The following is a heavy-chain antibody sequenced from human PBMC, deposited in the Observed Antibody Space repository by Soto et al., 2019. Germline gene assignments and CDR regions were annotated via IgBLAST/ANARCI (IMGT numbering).Heavy chain of an antibody. CDR1: GFTFSNYA. V-gene: IGHV3-53*01. J-gene: IGHJ1*01. CDR3: ARDRVESGYPEYFQH. D-gene: IGHD3-22*01. Sequence: GGSLRLSCAASGFTFSNYAMTWVRQAPGKGLEWVSVIYSGGSTYYADSVKGRFTISRDNSKNTLYLQMNSLRAEDTAVYYCARDRVESGYPEYFQHWGQGTLVTVSS. CDR2: IYSGGST.